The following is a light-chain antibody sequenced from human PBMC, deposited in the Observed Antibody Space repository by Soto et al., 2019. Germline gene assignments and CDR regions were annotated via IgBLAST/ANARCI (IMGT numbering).Light chain of an antibody. J-gene: IGKJ1*01. CDR3: QQYGSSPPT. CDR2: GAS. V-gene: IGKV3-20*01. Sequence: EIVLTQSPGTLSLSPGERATLSCRASQSVSTNYLAWYQRKPGQAPMLLIYGASNRATGIPDRFSGSGSGTDFTLTITRLEPEDFAVYYCQQYGSSPPTFGQGTKVEIK. CDR1: QSVSTNY.